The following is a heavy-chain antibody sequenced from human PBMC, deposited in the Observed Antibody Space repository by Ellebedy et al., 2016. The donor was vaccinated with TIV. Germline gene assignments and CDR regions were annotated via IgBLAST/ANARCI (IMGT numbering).Heavy chain of an antibody. CDR2: IYTGDSDA. Sequence: GESLKISCKGSGYSFTGYWIGWVRQMPGKGLEWMGVIYTGDSDARYSPSFQGQVTISVDKSINTAYLQWTSLKASDTAMYFCARHGLLYSFGAFDSWGQGTQVTVSS. D-gene: IGHD5-18*01. CDR1: GYSFTGYW. V-gene: IGHV5-51*01. J-gene: IGHJ4*02. CDR3: ARHGLLYSFGAFDS.